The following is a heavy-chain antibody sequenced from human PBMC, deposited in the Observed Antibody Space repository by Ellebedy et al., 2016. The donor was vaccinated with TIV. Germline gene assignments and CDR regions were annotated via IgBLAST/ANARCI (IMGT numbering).Heavy chain of an antibody. CDR2: INQDGTTT. Sequence: PGGSLRLSCAASGFIFSDSWMARVRQAPGKGLEWITNINQDGTTTNYVASVRGRFSISRDNRQNSLYLETDSLRVDDTAIYYCARDAASGRYDFWGRGTLVTVSS. V-gene: IGHV3-7*01. J-gene: IGHJ4*02. CDR3: ARDAASGRYDF. D-gene: IGHD3-10*01. CDR1: GFIFSDSW.